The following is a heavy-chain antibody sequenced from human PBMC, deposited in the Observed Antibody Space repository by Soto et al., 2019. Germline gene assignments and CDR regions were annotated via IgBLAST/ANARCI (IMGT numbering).Heavy chain of an antibody. V-gene: IGHV3-23*01. D-gene: IGHD2-21*01. CDR3: AKCAVLLTTSGGWCNWFDP. CDR1: EFTFINYA. Sequence: GGPLRLSCTASEFTFINYAMIWVRQSPFKGLEWVSGISANGAGTYYAESVKGRFTISRDNSKNTLYVQMNSLRAEDTAVYYCAKCAVLLTTSGGWCNWFDPWGQGTLVTVSS. CDR2: ISANGAGT. J-gene: IGHJ5*02.